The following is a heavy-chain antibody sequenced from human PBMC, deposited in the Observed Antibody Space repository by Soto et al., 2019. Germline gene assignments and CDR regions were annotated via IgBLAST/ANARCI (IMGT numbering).Heavy chain of an antibody. J-gene: IGHJ4*02. V-gene: IGHV4-39*01. D-gene: IGHD3-22*01. CDR2: IYYSGST. CDR3: ASPTYYYDSSGYGRDHVFDY. CDR1: GGSISSSSYY. Sequence: QLQLQESGPGLVKPSETLSLTCTVSGGSISSSSYYWGWIRQPPGKGLEWIGSIYYSGSTYYNPSPKSRVTLSVDTSKNQFSLKLSSVTAADTAVYYCASPTYYYDSSGYGRDHVFDYWGQGTLVTVSS.